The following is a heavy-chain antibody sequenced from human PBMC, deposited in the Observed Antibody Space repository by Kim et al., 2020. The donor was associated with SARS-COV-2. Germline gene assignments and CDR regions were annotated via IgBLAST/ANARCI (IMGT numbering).Heavy chain of an antibody. Sequence: SVKVSCKGSGDTFSSWVRQAPGQGLEWMGGIIPIFGTSTYAQKFQGRVTITADESTNTAYLEVSRLRSEDTAVYYCARLSGYDDYYFDYWGPGTLVTVS. D-gene: IGHD5-12*01. V-gene: IGHV1-69*13. CDR3: ARLSGYDDYYFDY. CDR2: IIPIFGTS. J-gene: IGHJ4*02. CDR1: GDTFSS.